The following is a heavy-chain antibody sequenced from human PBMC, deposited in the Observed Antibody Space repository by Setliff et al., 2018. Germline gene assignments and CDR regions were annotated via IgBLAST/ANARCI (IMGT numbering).Heavy chain of an antibody. CDR2: IKSKTDGGTI. CDR3: TTDRRGGCSGASCYDFDY. Sequence: RLSCAASGFTFSNAWMSWVRQAPGKGLEWVGRIKSKTDGGTIDYAAPVKGRFIISGDESENTLYLQMNNLKTEDTGVYYCTTDRRGGCSGASCYDFDYWGQGTLVTVSS. J-gene: IGHJ4*02. CDR1: GFTFSNAW. D-gene: IGHD2-15*01. V-gene: IGHV3-15*01.